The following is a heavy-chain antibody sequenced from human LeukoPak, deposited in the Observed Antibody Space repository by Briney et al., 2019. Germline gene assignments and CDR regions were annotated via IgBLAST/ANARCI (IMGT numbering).Heavy chain of an antibody. CDR3: ARDGSVLSRGYHSMSYNFYMDV. Sequence: GGSLRLSCAASGFTFSSYPMHWVRQAPGKGLEWVAVMSFDGNSEYYSDSVRGRFTVSRDNAKSTLYLQMNSLRPEDTAVYLCARDGSVLSRGYHSMSYNFYMDVWGEGTTVTVSS. D-gene: IGHD3-3*01. CDR1: GFTFSSYP. CDR2: MSFDGNSE. J-gene: IGHJ6*03. V-gene: IGHV3-30-3*01.